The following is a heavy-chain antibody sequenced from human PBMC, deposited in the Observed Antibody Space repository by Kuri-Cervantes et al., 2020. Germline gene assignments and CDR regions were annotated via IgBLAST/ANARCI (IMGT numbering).Heavy chain of an antibody. CDR2: INSDGSST. V-gene: IGHV3-74*01. D-gene: IGHD5-12*01. J-gene: IGHJ4*02. CDR3: ARGGYSGYDFDY. Sequence: GESLKISCAASGFTFSSYWMHWVRQAPGKGLVWVSRINSDGSSTSYADSVKGRFTISRDNAKNTLYLRMNSLRAEDTAVYYCARGGYSGYDFDYWGQGTLVTVSS. CDR1: GFTFSSYW.